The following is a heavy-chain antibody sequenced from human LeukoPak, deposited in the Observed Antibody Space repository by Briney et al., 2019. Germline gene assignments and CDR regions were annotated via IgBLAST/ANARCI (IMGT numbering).Heavy chain of an antibody. CDR2: INHSGST. V-gene: IGHV4-34*01. Sequence: KPSETLSLTCAVYGGSFSGYYWSWIRQPPGKGLEWIGEINHSGSTNYNPSLKSRVTIPVDTSKNQFSLKLSSVTAADTAVYYCARPLPYYYDSSGYFDAFDIWGQGTMVTVSS. J-gene: IGHJ3*02. CDR1: GGSFSGYY. D-gene: IGHD3-22*01. CDR3: ARPLPYYYDSSGYFDAFDI.